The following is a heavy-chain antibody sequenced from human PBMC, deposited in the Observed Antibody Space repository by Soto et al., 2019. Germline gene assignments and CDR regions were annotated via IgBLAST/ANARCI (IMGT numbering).Heavy chain of an antibody. D-gene: IGHD2-15*01. CDR3: VRQAGGASTPGDDY. CDR1: GYTFVAFD. CDR2: VNPDTGDT. V-gene: IGHV1-8*01. J-gene: IGHJ4*02. Sequence: QVPLVQSGAEVKKPGASVKVSCKASGYTFVAFDIAWVRQASGQGLEWVGWVNPDTGDTAYKREFQGTRSMTRDTSINTVYMELSSRTPDDTAMYFCVRQAGGASTPGDDYWGQGTLVTVSP.